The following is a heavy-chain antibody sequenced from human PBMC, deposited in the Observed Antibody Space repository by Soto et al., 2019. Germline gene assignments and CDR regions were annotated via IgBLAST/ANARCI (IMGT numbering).Heavy chain of an antibody. D-gene: IGHD3-3*01. Sequence: SETLSLTCTFSGGSISSYYWSWIRQPPGKGLEWIGYIYYSGSTNYNPSLKSRVTISVDTSKNQFSLKLSSVTAADTAVYYCARGGPLDTIFGVVIETHFDYWGQGTLVTVSS. CDR1: GGSISSYY. CDR2: IYYSGST. CDR3: ARGGPLDTIFGVVIETHFDY. J-gene: IGHJ4*02. V-gene: IGHV4-59*01.